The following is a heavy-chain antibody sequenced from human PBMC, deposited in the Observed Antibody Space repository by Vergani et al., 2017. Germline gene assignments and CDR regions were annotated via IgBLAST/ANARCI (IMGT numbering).Heavy chain of an antibody. Sequence: QVQLAESGPGLVKPSETLSLTCTVSGGSFNTYYWSWIRQSPGTGLEWIGYIYSTWSTNYHPSLNSRVTMSVDTSKNQFSLKLRSVTAADTAVYFCARVMYRDEASTGYRLEGMDIWGQGTTVTISS. CDR1: GGSFNTYY. D-gene: IGHD3-9*01. J-gene: IGHJ6*02. CDR2: IYSTWST. V-gene: IGHV4-59*13. CDR3: ARVMYRDEASTGYRLEGMDI.